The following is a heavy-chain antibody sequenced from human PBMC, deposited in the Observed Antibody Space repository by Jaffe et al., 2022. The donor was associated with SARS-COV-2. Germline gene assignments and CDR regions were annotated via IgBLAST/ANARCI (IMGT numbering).Heavy chain of an antibody. Sequence: QVQLVQSGAEVKRPGASVKVSCKASGYTFTNYDLNWVRQATGQGLEWMGWMNPKSGIAGYAQTFQGRITMTRDTSIGTAYMELSGLRSEDTAVYYCATLLGLPIDYWGQGTLVTVSS. J-gene: IGHJ4*02. CDR3: ATLLGLPIDY. CDR2: MNPKSGIA. D-gene: IGHD3-16*01. V-gene: IGHV1-8*01. CDR1: GYTFTNYD.